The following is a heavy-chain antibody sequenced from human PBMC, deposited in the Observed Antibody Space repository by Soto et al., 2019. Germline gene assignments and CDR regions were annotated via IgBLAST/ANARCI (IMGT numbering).Heavy chain of an antibody. CDR2: IYYSGST. J-gene: IGHJ4*02. CDR1: GGSISSYY. CDR3: ARGPYYGFWSGLIDY. D-gene: IGHD3-3*01. V-gene: IGHV4-59*01. Sequence: SETLSLTCTVSGGSISSYYRSWIRQPPGKGLEWIGYIYYSGSTNYNPSLKSRVTISVDTSKNQFSLKLSSVTAADTAVYYCARGPYYGFWSGLIDYWGQETMVTVST.